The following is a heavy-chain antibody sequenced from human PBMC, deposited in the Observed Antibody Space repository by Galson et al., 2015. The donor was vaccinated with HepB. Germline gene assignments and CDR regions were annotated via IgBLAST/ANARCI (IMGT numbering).Heavy chain of an antibody. CDR1: GFTVSSNY. CDR3: ASDYPVYSSSPKRTGDYYYYYGMDV. CDR2: IYSGGST. J-gene: IGHJ6*02. D-gene: IGHD6-13*01. V-gene: IGHV3-66*02. Sequence: SLRLSCAASGFTVSSNYMSWVRQAPGKGLEWVSVIYSGGSTYYADSVKGRFTISRDNSKNTLYLQMNSLRAEDTAVYYCASDYPVYSSSPKRTGDYYYYYGMDVWGQGTTVTVSS.